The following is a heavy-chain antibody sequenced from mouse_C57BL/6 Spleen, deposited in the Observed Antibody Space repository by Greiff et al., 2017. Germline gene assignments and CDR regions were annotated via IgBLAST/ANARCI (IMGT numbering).Heavy chain of an antibody. J-gene: IGHJ1*03. V-gene: IGHV5-4*01. Sequence: EVQGVESGGGLVKPGGSLKLSCAASGFTFSSYAMSWVRQTPEKRLEWVATISDGGRYTYYPDNLKGRFTISRDNAKNNLYLQMSHLKSEDTAMYYCARDPPYDYGSSYWYFEVWGTGTTVTVSS. CDR1: GFTFSSYA. CDR2: ISDGGRYT. CDR3: ARDPPYDYGSSYWYFEV. D-gene: IGHD1-1*01.